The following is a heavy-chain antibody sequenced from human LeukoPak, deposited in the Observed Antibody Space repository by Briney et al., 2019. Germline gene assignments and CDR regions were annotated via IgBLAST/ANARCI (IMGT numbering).Heavy chain of an antibody. CDR1: GFTFSSYA. CDR3: AKDLRIVVVPAAIDY. V-gene: IGHV3-23*01. Sequence: GGSLRLSCAASGFTFSSYAMSWVRQAPGKGLEWVSAISGSGGSTYYADSVKGRFTISRDNSKNTLYLQMNSLRAEDTAVHYCAKDLRIVVVPAAIDYWGQGTLVTVSS. CDR2: ISGSGGST. J-gene: IGHJ4*02. D-gene: IGHD2-2*01.